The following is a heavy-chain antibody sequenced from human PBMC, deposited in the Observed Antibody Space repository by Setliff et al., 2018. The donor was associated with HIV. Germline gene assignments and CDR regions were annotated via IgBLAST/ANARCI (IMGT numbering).Heavy chain of an antibody. CDR2: IYPGDSDT. Sequence: GESLKISCQGSGYKFTTYWIAWVRQMPGKGLEWMGIIYPGDSDTRYSPSFQGQVTMSADKSTSTAHLQWSSLKASDTAMYYCARLPYYDILTGRESYYYMDVWGKGTTVTVSS. D-gene: IGHD3-9*01. V-gene: IGHV5-51*01. CDR1: GYKFTTYW. J-gene: IGHJ6*03. CDR3: ARLPYYDILTGRESYYYMDV.